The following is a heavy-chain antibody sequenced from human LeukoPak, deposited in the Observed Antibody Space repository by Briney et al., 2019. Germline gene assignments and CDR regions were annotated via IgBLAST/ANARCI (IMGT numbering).Heavy chain of an antibody. Sequence: GASVKVSCKASGGTFDNSAINWVRQAPGQGLEWMGRIIPILNIPNYAQKLQGRVTIAADKSTSTAYMELSSLRSDDTAVYYCARIAVVDYWGQGTLVTVSS. CDR3: ARIAVVDY. D-gene: IGHD6-19*01. J-gene: IGHJ4*02. CDR1: GGTFDNSA. CDR2: IIPILNIP. V-gene: IGHV1-69*04.